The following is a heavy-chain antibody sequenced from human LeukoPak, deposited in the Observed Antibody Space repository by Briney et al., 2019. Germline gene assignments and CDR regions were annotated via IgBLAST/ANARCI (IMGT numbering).Heavy chain of an antibody. V-gene: IGHV4-34*01. CDR3: ASSRGYSYGLYYFDY. CDR2: INHSGST. J-gene: IGHJ4*02. Sequence: PSETLSLTCAVYGGSFSGYYWSWIRQPPGKGLEWIGEINHSGSTNYNPSLKSRVTISVDTSKNQFSLKLSSVTAADTAVYYCASSRGYSYGLYYFDYWGQGTLVTVSS. D-gene: IGHD5-18*01. CDR1: GGSFSGYY.